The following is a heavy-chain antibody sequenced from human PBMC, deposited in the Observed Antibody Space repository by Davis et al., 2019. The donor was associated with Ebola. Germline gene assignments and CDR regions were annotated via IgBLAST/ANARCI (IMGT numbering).Heavy chain of an antibody. D-gene: IGHD2-8*01. CDR1: GYTFTSYA. J-gene: IGHJ5*02. Sequence: AASVKVTCKASGYTFTSYALNWVRQAPGQGLEWMGWINTNTGNSTYAQGFTGRFVFSLDTSVSTAYMQISSLKAEDTAVYYFARDLGNGVSGFDPWGQGTLVTVSS. CDR2: INTNTGNS. CDR3: ARDLGNGVSGFDP. V-gene: IGHV7-4-1*02.